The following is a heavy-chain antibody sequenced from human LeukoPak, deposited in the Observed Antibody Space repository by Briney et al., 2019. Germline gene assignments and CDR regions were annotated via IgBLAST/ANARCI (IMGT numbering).Heavy chain of an antibody. J-gene: IGHJ4*02. V-gene: IGHV3-23*01. Sequence: GGLLRLSCAASGFSFSDAWMSWVRQAPGKGLEWVSAIDGSGGTTFYADSVKGRVTISRVQSTNTVYLQMNSLRADDTAVYYCAKAHCSSTSCSRADNWGQGTLVPVSS. CDR1: GFSFSDAW. D-gene: IGHD2-2*01. CDR3: AKAHCSSTSCSRADN. CDR2: IDGSGGTT.